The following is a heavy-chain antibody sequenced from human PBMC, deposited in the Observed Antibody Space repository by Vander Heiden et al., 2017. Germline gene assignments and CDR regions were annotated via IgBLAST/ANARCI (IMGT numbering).Heavy chain of an antibody. CDR2: INPSGGST. Sequence: QVQLVQSGAEVKKPGASVKVSCKASGYTFTSYYMHWVRQAPGQGLEWMGIINPSGGSTSYAQKFQGRVTMTRDTSTSTVYMELSSRRSEDTAVYYCAREMGMKRITIGGVVKGSLSLNYWGQGTLVTVSS. V-gene: IGHV1-46*01. CDR1: GYTFTSYY. J-gene: IGHJ4*02. D-gene: IGHD3-3*01. CDR3: AREMGMKRITIGGVVKGSLSLNY.